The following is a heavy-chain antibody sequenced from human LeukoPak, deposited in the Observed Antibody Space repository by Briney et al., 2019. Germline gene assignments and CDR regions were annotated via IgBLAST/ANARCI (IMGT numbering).Heavy chain of an antibody. Sequence: GGSLRLSCAASGFTFSSFEINWVRQAPGKGLEWISYISSSGSTIYYADSVKGRFSISRDNAKNSLYLQMNSPRAEDTAVYYCARGSGYLAYWGQGTLVTVSS. J-gene: IGHJ4*02. CDR1: GFTFSSFE. CDR2: ISSSGSTI. D-gene: IGHD3-22*01. CDR3: ARGSGYLAY. V-gene: IGHV3-48*03.